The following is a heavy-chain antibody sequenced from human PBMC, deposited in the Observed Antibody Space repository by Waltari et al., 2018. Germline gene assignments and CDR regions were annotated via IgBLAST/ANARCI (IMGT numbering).Heavy chain of an antibody. CDR3: ARDMHSSSSALGWLDP. J-gene: IGHJ5*02. CDR2: IWCGGSAK. CDR1: GFTFDSYC. Sequence: QVQLVESGGGVVQSGRALRLSCVASGFTFDSYCMHWVRKAPGKGLEWGALIWCGGSAKYYAESVKGRFTVSRDNSKNTFYLQLNSLRAEDTAVYYCARDMHSSSSALGWLDPWGQGTLVTVSS. D-gene: IGHD6-6*01. V-gene: IGHV3-33*01.